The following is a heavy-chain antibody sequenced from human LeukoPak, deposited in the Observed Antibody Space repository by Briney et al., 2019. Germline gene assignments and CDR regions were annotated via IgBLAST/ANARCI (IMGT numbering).Heavy chain of an antibody. D-gene: IGHD6-19*01. Sequence: SQTLSLTCAVSGGSISSGGYSWSWIRQPPGKGLEWIGYIYHSGSTYYNPSLKSRVTISVDRSKNQFSLKLSSVTAADTAVYYCARDRGGWPYDSFDIWGQGTMVTVSS. J-gene: IGHJ3*02. V-gene: IGHV4-30-2*01. CDR1: GGSISSGGYS. CDR3: ARDRGGWPYDSFDI. CDR2: IYHSGST.